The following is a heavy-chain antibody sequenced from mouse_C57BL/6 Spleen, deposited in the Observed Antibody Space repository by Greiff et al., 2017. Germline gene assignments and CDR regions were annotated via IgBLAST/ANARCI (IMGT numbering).Heavy chain of an antibody. Sequence: EVKLQESGPGLVKPSQSLSLTCSVTGYSITSGYYWNWIRQFPENKLEWMGYISYDGSNNYNPSLKNRISITRDTSKNQFFLKLNSVTTEDTATYYCARDDFYFDYWGQGTTLTVSS. V-gene: IGHV3-6*01. CDR3: ARDDFYFDY. J-gene: IGHJ2*01. CDR1: GYSITSGYY. CDR2: ISYDGSN. D-gene: IGHD2-4*01.